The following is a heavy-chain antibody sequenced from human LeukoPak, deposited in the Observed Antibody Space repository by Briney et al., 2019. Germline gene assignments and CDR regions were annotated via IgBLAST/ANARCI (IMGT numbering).Heavy chain of an antibody. CDR1: GFTFNRQG. J-gene: IGHJ3*02. Sequence: GKSLRLSCEASGFTFNRQGMHWVRQAPGKGLEWVAVVSDNGFYKYYSDSVKGRFTISRDNSKNIVYLQMNGLRPDDTHVYYCAKEGDSGSFDIWGRGTLVTVSS. V-gene: IGHV3-30*18. CDR2: VSDNGFYK. CDR3: AKEGDSGSFDI. D-gene: IGHD2-21*01.